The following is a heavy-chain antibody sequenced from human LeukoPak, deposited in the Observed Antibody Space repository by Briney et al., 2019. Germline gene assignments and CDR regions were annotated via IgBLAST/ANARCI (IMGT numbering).Heavy chain of an antibody. V-gene: IGHV1-8*01. CDR1: GYTFTSYD. D-gene: IGHD2-15*01. Sequence: ASVKVSCKASGYTFTSYDINWVRQATGQGLEWMGWMNPNSGNTGYAQKFRGRVTMTRNTSISTAYMELSSLRSEDTAVYYCARGWAANNWFDPWGQGTLVTVSS. CDR2: MNPNSGNT. CDR3: ARGWAANNWFDP. J-gene: IGHJ5*02.